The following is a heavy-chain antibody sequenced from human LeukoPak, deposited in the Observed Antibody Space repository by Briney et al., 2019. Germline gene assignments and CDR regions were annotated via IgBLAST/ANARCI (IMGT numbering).Heavy chain of an antibody. CDR1: SGYY. V-gene: IGHV4-34*01. Sequence: SGYYWSWIRQPPGKGLEWIGEINHSGSTNYNPSLKSRVTISVDTSKNQFSLKLSSVTAADTAVYYCARGRAYTGYSSSWYLVWFDPWGQGTLVTVSS. D-gene: IGHD6-13*01. CDR2: INHSGST. CDR3: ARGRAYTGYSSSWYLVWFDP. J-gene: IGHJ5*02.